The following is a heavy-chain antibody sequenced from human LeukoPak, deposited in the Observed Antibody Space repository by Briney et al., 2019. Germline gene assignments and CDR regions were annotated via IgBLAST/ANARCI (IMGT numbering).Heavy chain of an antibody. CDR2: IHTSGST. J-gene: IGHJ4*02. CDR3: ARDRYYYDSSARYFDY. D-gene: IGHD3-22*01. V-gene: IGHV4-4*07. CDR1: GGSISSYY. Sequence: ASETLSLTCTVSGGSISSYYWSWIRQPAGKGLEWIGRIHTSGSTNYSPSLKSRVTMSVDTSKNQFSLKLSSVTAADTAVYYCARDRYYYDSSARYFDYWGQGTLVTVSS.